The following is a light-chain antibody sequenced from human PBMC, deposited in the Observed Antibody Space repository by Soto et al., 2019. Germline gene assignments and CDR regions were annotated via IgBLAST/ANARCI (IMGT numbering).Light chain of an antibody. Sequence: QSALTQPASMSGSPGQSITISCTGTSSDVGGYNYVSWYRQHPGKAPKLMIYDVNNRPSGVSNRFSGSKSGNTASLTISGLQAEDEADYYCSSHSSRSTLVVFGGGPKLTVL. V-gene: IGLV2-14*03. CDR1: SSDVGGYNY. CDR2: DVN. J-gene: IGLJ2*01. CDR3: SSHSSRSTLVV.